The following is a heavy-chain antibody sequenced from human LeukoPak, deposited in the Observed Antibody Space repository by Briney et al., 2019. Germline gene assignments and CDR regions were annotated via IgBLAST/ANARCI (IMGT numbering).Heavy chain of an antibody. V-gene: IGHV5-51*01. CDR2: IYPDDSDT. D-gene: IGHD4-17*01. Sequence: GESRKISCKGSGYSFTNYWIGWVRQMPGKGLEWMGIIYPDDSDTRYSPSFQGQVTISADKSISTAYLQWSSLKASDTAMYYCARPKAVECLTPFTVTTSPLPSDAFDIWGQGTMVTVSS. J-gene: IGHJ3*02. CDR1: GYSFTNYW. CDR3: ARPKAVECLTPFTVTTSPLPSDAFDI.